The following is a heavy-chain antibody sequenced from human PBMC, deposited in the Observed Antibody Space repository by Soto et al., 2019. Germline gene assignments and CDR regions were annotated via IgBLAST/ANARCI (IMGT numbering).Heavy chain of an antibody. Sequence: SLRLSCAASGFTFSDYYMTWIRQAPGKGLEWISYISKSGDSRFYADSVRGRFTISRDNAKNSLYLQMNSLRAEDTAVYYCARVLKWYASDYWGQGTLVTVSS. V-gene: IGHV3-11*01. CDR1: GFTFSDYY. D-gene: IGHD2-2*01. J-gene: IGHJ4*02. CDR3: ARVLKWYASDY. CDR2: ISKSGDSR.